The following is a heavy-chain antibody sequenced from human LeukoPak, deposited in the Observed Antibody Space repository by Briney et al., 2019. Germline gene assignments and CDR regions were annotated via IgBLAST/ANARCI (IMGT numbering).Heavy chain of an antibody. Sequence: TSSETLSLTCTVSGGSISSGSYYWSWIRQPAGKGLEWIGRIYTSGSTNYNPSLKSRVTISVDTSKNQFSLKLSSVTAADTAVYYCGRDRGYTYGLDSWGQGTLVTVSS. J-gene: IGHJ4*02. CDR1: GGSISSGSYY. CDR3: GRDRGYTYGLDS. D-gene: IGHD5-18*01. V-gene: IGHV4-61*02. CDR2: IYTSGST.